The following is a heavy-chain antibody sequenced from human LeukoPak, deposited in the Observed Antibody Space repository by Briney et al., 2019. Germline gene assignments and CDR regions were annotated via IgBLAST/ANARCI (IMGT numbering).Heavy chain of an antibody. CDR3: ARDTDMYCSGTSCQLYYYYGMDV. J-gene: IGHJ6*02. CDR2: IKQDGSEK. Sequence: GGSLRLSCAASGVTFSSYWMSWVRQAPGKGLEWVANIKQDGSEKYYVDSVKGRFTISRDNAKNSLYLQMNSLRAEDTAVYYCARDTDMYCSGTSCQLYYYYGMDVWGQGTTVTVSS. CDR1: GVTFSSYW. D-gene: IGHD2-2*01. V-gene: IGHV3-7*01.